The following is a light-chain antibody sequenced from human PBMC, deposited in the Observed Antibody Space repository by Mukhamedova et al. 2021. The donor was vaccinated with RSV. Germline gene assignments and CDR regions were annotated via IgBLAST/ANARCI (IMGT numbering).Light chain of an antibody. CDR3: QQYGSSPFT. CDR2: GAS. CDR1: QSVSSSY. Sequence: GERATLSCRASQSVSSSYIAWYQQKPGQAPRLLIYGASSRATGIPDRFSGSGSGTDFTLTISRLEPEDFAVYYCQQYGSSPFTFG. V-gene: IGKV3-20*01. J-gene: IGKJ3*01.